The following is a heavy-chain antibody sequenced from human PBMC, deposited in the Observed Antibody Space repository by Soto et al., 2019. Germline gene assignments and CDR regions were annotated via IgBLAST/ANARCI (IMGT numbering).Heavy chain of an antibody. CDR3: AKSDGAEENDAFDI. CDR1: GYSFTGHY. Sequence: QVRLVQSGPEVRKPGASVKISCEASGYSFTGHYLHWVRQAPGHWLEWMGWINPNSGGTNYAQKFQAWISITRDKALSTVYMDLSSLRSEDTAMYSCAKSDGAEENDAFDIWGQGTMISVS. CDR2: INPNSGGT. J-gene: IGHJ3*02. D-gene: IGHD3-16*01. V-gene: IGHV1-2*04.